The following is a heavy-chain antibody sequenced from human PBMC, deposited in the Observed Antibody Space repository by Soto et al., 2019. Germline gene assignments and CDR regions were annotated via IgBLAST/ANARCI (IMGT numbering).Heavy chain of an antibody. CDR3: ARVKLAGRGSFHY. D-gene: IGHD3-3*02. Sequence: SETLSLTCAVFSASLGDHYWAWIRQSPEKGLEWIGEVHPSGSTYYNPSLKSRVTISLDTSKNQFSLKLTSVTAADTAMYYCARVKLAGRGSFHYWGQGTLVTVS. CDR2: VHPSGST. V-gene: IGHV4-34*01. J-gene: IGHJ4*02. CDR1: SASLGDHY.